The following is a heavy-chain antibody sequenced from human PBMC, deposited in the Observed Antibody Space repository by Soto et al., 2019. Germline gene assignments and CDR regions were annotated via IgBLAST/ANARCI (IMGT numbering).Heavy chain of an antibody. D-gene: IGHD3-22*01. CDR3: ARRGRGFSPYYFDY. Sequence: QVQLQESGPGLVKPSQTLSLTCTVSGGSISSGGYYWTWIRQHPGKGLEWIGYIYYSGSTYYNPSLNSRVTISIDTSKNQFSLKLSSVTAADTAVYYWARRGRGFSPYYFDYWGQGTLVTVSS. CDR2: IYYSGST. CDR1: GGSISSGGYY. J-gene: IGHJ4*02. V-gene: IGHV4-31*03.